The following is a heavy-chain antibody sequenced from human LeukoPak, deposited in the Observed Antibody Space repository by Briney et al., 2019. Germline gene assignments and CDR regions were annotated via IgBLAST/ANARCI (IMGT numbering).Heavy chain of an antibody. CDR2: INHSGST. CDR3: ARDFIVGATWFDP. D-gene: IGHD1-26*01. J-gene: IGHJ5*02. CDR1: GGSFSGYY. Sequence: SETLSLTCAVYGGSFSGYYWSWIRQPPGKGLEWIGEINHSGSTNYNPSLKSRVTISVDTSKNQFSLKLSSVTAEDTAVYYCARDFIVGATWFDPWGQGTLVTVSS. V-gene: IGHV4-34*01.